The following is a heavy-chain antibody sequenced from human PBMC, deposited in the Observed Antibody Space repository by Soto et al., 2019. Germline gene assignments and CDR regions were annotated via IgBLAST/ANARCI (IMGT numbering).Heavy chain of an antibody. CDR3: VTSSGYH. CDR2: IWEDGSNE. CDR1: GLSFSTYG. V-gene: IGHV3-33*01. Sequence: QVQLVESGGGVVQPGRSLSLSCVASGLSFSTYGMNWVRQAPHKGLDLVATIWEDGSNEYYVDSVKGRFTISRDNSKNTLFLQMHSLRVEDTATYYCVTSSGYHWGQGTLVTVSS. D-gene: IGHD6-19*01. J-gene: IGHJ5*02.